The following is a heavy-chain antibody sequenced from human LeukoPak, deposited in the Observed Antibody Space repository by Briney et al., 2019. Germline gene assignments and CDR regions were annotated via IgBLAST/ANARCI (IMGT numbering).Heavy chain of an antibody. CDR1: GFTFSTYA. Sequence: GGSLRLSCKASGFTFSTYAMMWVRQTPGKGLEWVSAITAGSDTAQYADSVKGRFTISRDDSQHTLFLQMNSLRAEDTAVYYCARDPNGNYIGAFDMWGPGTMVTVSS. CDR3: ARDPNGNYIGAFDM. V-gene: IGHV3-23*01. CDR2: ITAGSDTA. J-gene: IGHJ3*02. D-gene: IGHD4-17*01.